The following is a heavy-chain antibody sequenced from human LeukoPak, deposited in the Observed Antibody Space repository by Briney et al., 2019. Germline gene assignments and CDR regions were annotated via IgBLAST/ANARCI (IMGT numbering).Heavy chain of an antibody. V-gene: IGHV4-59*01. CDR2: IYYSGST. Sequence: SETLPLTCTVSGGSISRYYWSWIRQPPGKGLEWIGYIYYSGSTNYNPSLKSRVTISVDTSKNQFSLKLSSVTAADTAVYYCARVQRLWFGELLTWFDPWGQGTLVTVSS. J-gene: IGHJ5*02. D-gene: IGHD3-10*01. CDR1: GGSISRYY. CDR3: ARVQRLWFGELLTWFDP.